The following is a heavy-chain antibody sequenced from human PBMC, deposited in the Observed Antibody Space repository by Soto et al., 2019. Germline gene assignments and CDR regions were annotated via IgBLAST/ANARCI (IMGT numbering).Heavy chain of an antibody. CDR3: ARAENDAHVLDY. CDR1: GGSISSYY. D-gene: IGHD1-1*01. CDR2: IYYSGST. Sequence: QVQLQESGPGLVKPSETLSLTCTVSGGSISSYYWSWIRQPPGKGLEGIGYIYYSGSTNYNPSLKSRVTTSVDTSKNQFSLKLSSVTAADTAVYYCARAENDAHVLDYWGQGTLVTVSS. J-gene: IGHJ4*02. V-gene: IGHV4-59*01.